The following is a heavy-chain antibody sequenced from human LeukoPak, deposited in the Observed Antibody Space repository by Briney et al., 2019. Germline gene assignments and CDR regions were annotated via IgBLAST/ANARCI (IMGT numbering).Heavy chain of an antibody. J-gene: IGHJ2*01. V-gene: IGHV4-34*01. D-gene: IGHD5-18*01. CDR3: ARSREGYSYGSYWYFDL. Sequence: PSETLSLTCAVYGGPFSGYYWSWIRQPPGKGLEWIGEINHSGSTNYNPSLKSRVTISVDTSKNQFSLKLSSVTAADTAVYYCARSREGYSYGSYWYFDLWGRGTLVTVSS. CDR1: GGPFSGYY. CDR2: INHSGST.